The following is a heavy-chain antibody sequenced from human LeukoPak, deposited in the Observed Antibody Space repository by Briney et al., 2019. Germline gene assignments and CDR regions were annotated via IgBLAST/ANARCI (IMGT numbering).Heavy chain of an antibody. CDR3: ANIVVVPAAIYSLGGYMDV. CDR1: GGSISSSNW. V-gene: IGHV4-4*02. CDR2: IYHSGST. J-gene: IGHJ6*03. Sequence: SETLSLTCAVSGGSISSSNWWSWVRQPPGKGLEWIGEIYHSGSTNYNPSLKSRVTISVDTSKNQFSLKLSSVTAADTAVYYCANIVVVPAAIYSLGGYMDVWGKGTMVTVSS. D-gene: IGHD2-2*02.